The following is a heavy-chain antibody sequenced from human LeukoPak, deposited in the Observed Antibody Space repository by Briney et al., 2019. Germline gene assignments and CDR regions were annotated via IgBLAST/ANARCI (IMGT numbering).Heavy chain of an antibody. CDR3: ARLAYGDYDY. CDR2: IYYSGST. V-gene: IGHV4-59*01. CDR1: GGSISSYY. Sequence: SENLSLNCTVSGGSISSYYWSWIRQPPGKGLEWIGYIYYSGSTNYNPSLKSRVTISVDTSKNQFSLKLSSVTAADTAVYYCARLAYGDYDYWGQGTLVTVSS. J-gene: IGHJ4*02. D-gene: IGHD4-17*01.